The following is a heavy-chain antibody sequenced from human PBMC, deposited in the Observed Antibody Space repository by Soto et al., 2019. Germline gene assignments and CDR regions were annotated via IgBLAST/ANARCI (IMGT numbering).Heavy chain of an antibody. CDR3: ANEVVESTIYYYYGMDV. D-gene: IGHD3-22*01. Sequence: PGGSLRLSCAASGFTFSSYSMNWVRQAPGKGLEWVSAISGSGGSTYYADSVKGRFTISRDNSKNTLYLQMNSLRAEDTAVYYCANEVVESTIYYYYGMDVWGQGTTVTVSS. CDR1: GFTFSSYS. V-gene: IGHV3-23*01. CDR2: ISGSGGST. J-gene: IGHJ6*02.